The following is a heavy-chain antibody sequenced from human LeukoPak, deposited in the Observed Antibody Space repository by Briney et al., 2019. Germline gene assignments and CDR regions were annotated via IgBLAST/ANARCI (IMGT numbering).Heavy chain of an antibody. Sequence: ASVKVSCKASGYTFTTYAMNWVRQAPGQGLQWMGWINTNTGNPTYAQGFTGRFVFSLDTSVSTAYLQISSLKAEDTAVYYCARDFGYYDSSGIGYWSQGTLVTVSS. CDR3: ARDFGYYDSSGIGY. J-gene: IGHJ4*02. V-gene: IGHV7-4-1*02. D-gene: IGHD3-22*01. CDR1: GYTFTTYA. CDR2: INTNTGNP.